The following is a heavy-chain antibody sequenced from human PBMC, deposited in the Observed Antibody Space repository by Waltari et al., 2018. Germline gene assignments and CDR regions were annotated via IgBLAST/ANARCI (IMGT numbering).Heavy chain of an antibody. CDR3: ARDAVRQLGGFDY. CDR2: IYTSGST. Sequence: QVQLQESGPGLVKPSATLSLACTVSGGSLRSYDWRWIRQPAGKGLRWIGRIYTSGSTTYNPSLKSRVTMSVDTSKNQFSRKLSSVTAADTAVYYCARDAVRQLGGFDYWGQGTLVTVSS. J-gene: IGHJ4*02. CDR1: GGSLRSYD. D-gene: IGHD6-6*01. V-gene: IGHV4-4*07.